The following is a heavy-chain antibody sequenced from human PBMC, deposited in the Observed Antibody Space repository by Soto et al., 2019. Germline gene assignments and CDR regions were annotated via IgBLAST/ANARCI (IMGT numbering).Heavy chain of an antibody. CDR2: IYYSGST. V-gene: IGHV4-59*01. D-gene: IGHD3-9*01. Sequence: SETLSLTCTVSGGSISSYYWSWIRQPPGKGLEWIGYIYYSGSTNYNPSLKSRVTISVDTSKNQFSLKLSSVTAADTAVYYCARNVLRYFDWSRDAFDIWGQGTMVTVSS. CDR1: GGSISSYY. J-gene: IGHJ3*02. CDR3: ARNVLRYFDWSRDAFDI.